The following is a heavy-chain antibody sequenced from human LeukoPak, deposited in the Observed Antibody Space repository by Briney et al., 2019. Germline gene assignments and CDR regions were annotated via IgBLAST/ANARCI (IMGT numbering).Heavy chain of an antibody. Sequence: SETLSLTCTVSGGSISSSHYYWGWIRQSPGKGLEWIGSIYSGGETHYNPSLNSRVTIFLDTSKNRFSLNLISVTATDTAVYYCVRDYSNFVQGDWGQGTLVTVSS. CDR2: IYSGGET. CDR1: GGSISSSHYY. D-gene: IGHD4-11*01. J-gene: IGHJ4*02. CDR3: VRDYSNFVQGD. V-gene: IGHV4-39*02.